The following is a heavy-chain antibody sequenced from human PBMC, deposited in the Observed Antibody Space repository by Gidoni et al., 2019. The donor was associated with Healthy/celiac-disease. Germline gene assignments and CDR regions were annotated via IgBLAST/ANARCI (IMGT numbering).Heavy chain of an antibody. J-gene: IGHJ6*02. Sequence: STNYNPSLKSRVTISVDTSKNQFSLKLSSVTAADTAVYYCARGVRFRQQLPSQYPYYGMDVWGQGTTVTVSS. CDR3: ARGVRFRQQLPSQYPYYGMDV. V-gene: IGHV4-34*01. D-gene: IGHD6-13*01. CDR2: ST.